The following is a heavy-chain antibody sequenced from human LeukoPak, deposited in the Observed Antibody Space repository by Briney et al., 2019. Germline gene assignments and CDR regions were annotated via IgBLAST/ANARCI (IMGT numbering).Heavy chain of an antibody. CDR3: ASKMVENCRGTSCSHFDS. CDR2: IVVGSGNT. CDR1: GFTFTNSA. Sequence: SVKVPCKASGFTFTNSAMQWVRQARGQRLEWIGWIVVGSGNTNYAQKFQERVTITRDMSTSTVYMELSSLRSEDTAVYYCASKMVENCRGTSCSHFDSWGLGTLVTVSS. V-gene: IGHV1-58*02. J-gene: IGHJ4*02. D-gene: IGHD2-15*01.